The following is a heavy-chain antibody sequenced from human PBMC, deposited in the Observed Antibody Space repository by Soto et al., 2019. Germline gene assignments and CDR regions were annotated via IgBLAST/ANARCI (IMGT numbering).Heavy chain of an antibody. CDR1: GFTFSSYG. V-gene: IGHV3-33*01. Sequence: LRLSCAASGFTFSSYGMHWVRQAPGKGLEWVAVIWYDGSNKYYADSVKGRFTISRDNSKNTLYLQMNSLRAEDTAVYYCARDRYSSSSHFDYWGQGTLVTVSS. J-gene: IGHJ4*02. D-gene: IGHD6-6*01. CDR3: ARDRYSSSSHFDY. CDR2: IWYDGSNK.